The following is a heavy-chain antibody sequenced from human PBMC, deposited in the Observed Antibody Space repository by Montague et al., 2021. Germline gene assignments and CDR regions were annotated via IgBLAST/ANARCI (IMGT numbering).Heavy chain of an antibody. CDR1: SGSIFHAH. CDR2: MFYGGAT. J-gene: IGHJ5*02. CDR3: AKQDYFVSGTSYKGFDP. Sequence: SETLSLTCTVSSGSIFHAHWSWVLQPPGKGLEWLGSMFYGGATSNNPSLKSRVTMSIDTSTNQFSLKLSFVTAADTAVYYCAKQDYFVSGTSYKGFDPWGQGILVTVSS. V-gene: IGHV4-59*08. D-gene: IGHD3-10*01.